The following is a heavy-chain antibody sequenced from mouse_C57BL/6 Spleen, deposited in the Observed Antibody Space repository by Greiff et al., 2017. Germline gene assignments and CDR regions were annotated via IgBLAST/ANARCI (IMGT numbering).Heavy chain of an antibody. Sequence: QVQLKQSGAELVKPGASVKISCKASGYAFSSYWMNWVKQRPGKGLEWIGQIYPGDGDTNYNGKFKGKATLTADKSSSTAYMQLSSLTSEDSAVYFCARWDYDYDKNFDYWGQGTTLTVSS. D-gene: IGHD2-4*01. V-gene: IGHV1-80*01. CDR1: GYAFSSYW. CDR2: IYPGDGDT. CDR3: ARWDYDYDKNFDY. J-gene: IGHJ2*01.